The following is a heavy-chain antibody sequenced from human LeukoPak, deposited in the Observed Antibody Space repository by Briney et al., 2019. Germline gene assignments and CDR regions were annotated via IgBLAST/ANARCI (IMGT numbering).Heavy chain of an antibody. CDR3: AKDIAVAVDRMNWFDP. CDR1: GFTFSSYA. CDR2: ISGSGGST. V-gene: IGHV3-23*01. Sequence: GGSLRLSCAASGFTFSSYAMSWVRQAPGKGLEWVSAISGSGGSTYYADSVKGRFTISRDNSKNTLYLQMISLRAEDTAVYYCAKDIAVAVDRMNWFDPWGQGTLVTVSS. J-gene: IGHJ5*02. D-gene: IGHD6-19*01.